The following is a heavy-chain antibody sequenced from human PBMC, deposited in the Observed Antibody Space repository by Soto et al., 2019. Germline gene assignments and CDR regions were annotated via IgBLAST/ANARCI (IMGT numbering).Heavy chain of an antibody. V-gene: IGHV3-30*18. CDR2: ISYDGSNK. Sequence: QVQLVESGGGVVQPGRSLRLSCAASGFTFSSYGMHWVRQAPGKGLEWVAGISYDGSNKYYADSVKGRFTISRDNSKNTLYLQMNSLRAEDTAVYYCAKDAYRSNYDYIWGSYLDYWGQGTLVTVSS. CDR1: GFTFSSYG. J-gene: IGHJ4*02. CDR3: AKDAYRSNYDYIWGSYLDY. D-gene: IGHD3-16*02.